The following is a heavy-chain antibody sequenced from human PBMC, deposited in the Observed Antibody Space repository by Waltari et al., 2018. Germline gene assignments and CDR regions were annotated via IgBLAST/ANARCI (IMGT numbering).Heavy chain of an antibody. V-gene: IGHV4-34*01. D-gene: IGHD2-15*01. CDR3: ARASLLGYCSGGSCYSNDY. J-gene: IGHJ4*02. CDR1: GGSFSGYY. Sequence: QVQLQESGPGLVKPSETLSLTCAVYGGSFSGYYWSWIRQPPGKGLEWIGEINHSGSTNYNPSLKSRVTISVDTSKNQFSLKLSSVTAADTAVYYCARASLLGYCSGGSCYSNDYWGQGTLVTVSS. CDR2: INHSGST.